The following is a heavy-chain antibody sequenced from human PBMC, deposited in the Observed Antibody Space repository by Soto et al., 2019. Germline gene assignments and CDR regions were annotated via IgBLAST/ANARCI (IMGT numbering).Heavy chain of an antibody. Sequence: SETLSLTCTVSGGSVSSGSYYWSWIRQPPGKGLEWIGYIYYSGSTNYNPSLKSRVTISVDTSKNQFSLKLSSVTAADTAVYYCARVSLVRYYGSRSYSAVGYYYYGMDVWGQGTTVTVSS. D-gene: IGHD3-10*01. CDR1: GGSVSSGSYY. J-gene: IGHJ6*02. CDR2: IYYSGST. V-gene: IGHV4-61*01. CDR3: ARVSLVRYYGSRSYSAVGYYYYGMDV.